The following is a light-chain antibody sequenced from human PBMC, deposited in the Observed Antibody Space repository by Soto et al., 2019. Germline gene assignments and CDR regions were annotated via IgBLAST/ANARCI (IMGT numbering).Light chain of an antibody. CDR1: SSDVGSYNT. CDR2: EGS. CDR3: CSYAGSSTEV. V-gene: IGLV2-23*01. J-gene: IGLJ3*02. Sequence: QSVLTQPASVSGSLGQSITISCTGISSDVGSYNTVSWYQQHPGKAPKLLIYEGSKRPSGVSDRFSGSKSGNTASLTISGLQAEDEADYHCCSYAGSSTEVFGGGTKLTVL.